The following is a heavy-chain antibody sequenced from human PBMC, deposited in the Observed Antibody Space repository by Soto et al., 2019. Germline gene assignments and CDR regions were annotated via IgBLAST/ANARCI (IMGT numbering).Heavy chain of an antibody. CDR3: ERGRGYSYGPNWFDD. J-gene: IGHJ5*02. CDR2: IYYSGST. D-gene: IGHD5-18*01. CDR1: GGSISSVGFY. Sequence: SEILSLTCTVSGGSISSVGFYWSWIRQHPGKGLEWIGHIYYSGSTYYNPSLKSRVTISVDTSKNQFSLKLSSVTAADTAVYFCERGRGYSYGPNWFDDWGQRTLVTVSS. V-gene: IGHV4-31*03.